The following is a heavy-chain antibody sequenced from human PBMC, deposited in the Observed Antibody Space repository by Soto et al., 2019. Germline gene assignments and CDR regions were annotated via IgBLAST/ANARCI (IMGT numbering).Heavy chain of an antibody. J-gene: IGHJ4*02. D-gene: IGHD4-17*01. V-gene: IGHV1-18*01. CDR2: ISAYNGNT. CDR3: ARVYHDYGDYVCDLDY. Sequence: QVQLVQSGAEVKKPGASVKVSCKASGYTFTSYGISWVRQAPGQGLEWMGWISAYNGNTNYAQKLQGRVTMTTDTSTSTAYMELRSLRSDDTTVYYCARVYHDYGDYVCDLDYWGQGTLVTVSS. CDR1: GYTFTSYG.